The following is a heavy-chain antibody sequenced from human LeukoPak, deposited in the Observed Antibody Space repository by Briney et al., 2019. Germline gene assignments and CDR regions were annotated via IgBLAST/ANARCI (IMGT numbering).Heavy chain of an antibody. CDR3: ARANYYGSGRAAFDI. V-gene: IGHV3-74*01. D-gene: IGHD3-10*01. J-gene: IGHJ3*02. Sequence: GGSLRLSCAASGFTFSSYWMHWVRQAPGKGLVWVSRINSDGSSTSYADSVKGRFTISRDNAKNTLYLQMNSLRAEDTAVYYCARANYYGSGRAAFDIWGQGTMVTASS. CDR1: GFTFSSYW. CDR2: INSDGSST.